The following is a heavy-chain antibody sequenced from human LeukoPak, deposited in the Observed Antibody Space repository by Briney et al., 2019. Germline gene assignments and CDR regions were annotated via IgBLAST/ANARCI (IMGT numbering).Heavy chain of an antibody. CDR1: GGSISSSSYY. Sequence: PSETLSLTCTVSGGSISSSSYYWGWIRQPPGKGLEWIGSIYYSGSTYYNPSLKSRVTISVDTSKNQFSLKLSSVTAAHTAVYYCARQSYCSSTSCYKGYDFWRAFDIWGQGTMVTVSS. V-gene: IGHV4-39*01. J-gene: IGHJ3*02. D-gene: IGHD2-2*02. CDR3: ARQSYCSSTSCYKGYDFWRAFDI. CDR2: IYYSGST.